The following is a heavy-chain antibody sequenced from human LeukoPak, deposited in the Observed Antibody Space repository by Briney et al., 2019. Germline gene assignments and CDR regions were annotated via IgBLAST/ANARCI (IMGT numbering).Heavy chain of an antibody. V-gene: IGHV3-11*05. J-gene: IGHJ4*02. CDR3: AREGGTSQFDY. CDR1: GFTFNYAW. D-gene: IGHD4-23*01. Sequence: GGSLRLSCAASGFTFNYAWMSWIRQAPGKGLEWVSYISSSSSYTNYADSVKGRFTISRDNAKNSVYLLMNSLRAEDTAVYYCAREGGTSQFDYWGQGTLVTVSS. CDR2: ISSSSSYT.